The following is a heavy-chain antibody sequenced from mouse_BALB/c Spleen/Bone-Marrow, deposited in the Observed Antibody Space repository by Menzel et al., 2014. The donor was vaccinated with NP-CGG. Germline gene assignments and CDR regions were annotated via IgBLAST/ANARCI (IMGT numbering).Heavy chain of an antibody. Sequence: DVMLVESGGGLVQPGGSLRLSCAPSGFTFTDYYMSWVRQPPGKALEWLGFIRNKANGYTTEYSASVKGRFTISRDNSQSILYLQMNTLRAEDSATCYCARDRNYGSSWYFDVWGAGTTVTVSS. CDR1: GFTFTDYY. D-gene: IGHD1-1*01. V-gene: IGHV7-3*02. CDR3: ARDRNYGSSWYFDV. J-gene: IGHJ1*01. CDR2: IRNKANGYTT.